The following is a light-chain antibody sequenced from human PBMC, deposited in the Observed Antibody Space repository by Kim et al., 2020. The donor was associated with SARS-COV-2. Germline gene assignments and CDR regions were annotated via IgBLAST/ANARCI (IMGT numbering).Light chain of an antibody. J-gene: IGKJ2*03. CDR3: QGYYNTPPS. Sequence: DIVMTQSPDSLAVSLGERATLNCKSSQTVLYNSNNKNYLAWYQQKPGQAPKLLIYWASIRESGVSDRFSGSGSETDFTLTISSLQAEGGAVYCCQGYYNTPPSLGRGNKLEI. V-gene: IGKV4-1*01. CDR2: WAS. CDR1: QTVLYNSNNKNY.